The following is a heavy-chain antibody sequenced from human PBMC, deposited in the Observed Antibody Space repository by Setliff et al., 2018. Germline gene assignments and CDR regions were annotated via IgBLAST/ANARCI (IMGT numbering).Heavy chain of an antibody. CDR2: INHSGST. CDR3: ARVRVGATDFAFDV. D-gene: IGHD1-26*01. Sequence: PSETLSLTCAVYVGPFSAYSWSWIRQPPGKGLEWIREINHSGSTNYSPSLKSRVTISADTSKNQFSLKLRSVTAADTAVYYCARVRVGATDFAFDVWGQGTMVTVSS. V-gene: IGHV4-34*01. J-gene: IGHJ3*01. CDR1: VGPFSAYS.